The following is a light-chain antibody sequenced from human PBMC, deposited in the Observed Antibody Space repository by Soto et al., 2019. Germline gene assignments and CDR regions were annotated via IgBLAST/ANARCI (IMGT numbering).Light chain of an antibody. CDR3: HQYSTYSES. V-gene: IGKV1-5*03. CDR1: QSISDW. CDR2: KAS. Sequence: DIQMTQSPSTLSASVGDRVTITCRASQSISDWFAWYQQKPGKAPKLLIYKASNLESGVPSRFSGSGSGTEFTLTISSLQPDDFATYYCHQYSTYSESFGQGTKLEI. J-gene: IGKJ2*01.